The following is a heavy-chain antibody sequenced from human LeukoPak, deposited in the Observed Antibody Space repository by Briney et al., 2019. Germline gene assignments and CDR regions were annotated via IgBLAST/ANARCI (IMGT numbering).Heavy chain of an antibody. CDR1: GFSFSSYP. CDR2: ISGSGGST. D-gene: IGHD3-9*01. J-gene: IGHJ4*02. Sequence: GGSLRLSCATSGFSFSSYPMSWVRQAPGKGLEWVSAISGSGGSTYYAASVKGRFTISRDNAKNTLYLQMNSLRAEDTAVYYCARGADSGYSSDNWGQGTLVSVSS. CDR3: ARGADSGYSSDN. V-gene: IGHV3-23*01.